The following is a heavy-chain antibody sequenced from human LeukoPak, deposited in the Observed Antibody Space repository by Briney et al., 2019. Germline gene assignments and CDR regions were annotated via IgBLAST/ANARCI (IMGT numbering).Heavy chain of an antibody. J-gene: IGHJ1*01. V-gene: IGHV5-51*01. CDR1: GYSFTSYW. CDR2: IYPGDSDT. Sequence: PGESLKISFKGSGYSFTSYWIGWVRQMPGKGLEWMGIIYPGDSDTRYSPSFQGQVTISADKSISTAYLQWSSLKASDTAMYYCARRADECSGGSCYPEYFQHWGQGTLVTVSS. D-gene: IGHD2-15*01. CDR3: ARRADECSGGSCYPEYFQH.